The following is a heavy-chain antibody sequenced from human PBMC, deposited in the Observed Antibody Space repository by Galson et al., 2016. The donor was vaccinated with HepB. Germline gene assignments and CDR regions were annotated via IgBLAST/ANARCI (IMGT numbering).Heavy chain of an antibody. CDR3: ARTWYYSILSGYYPYFDD. CDR2: IGMSDTTI. J-gene: IGHJ4*02. Sequence: SLRLSCAVSGFTFSDYDMTWIRQAPGKGLEWISYIGMSDTTIYFADSVKGRFTVSRDNANRSLYLQMNSLRAEDTAVYYCARTWYYSILSGYYPYFDDWGQGTLVTVSP. V-gene: IGHV3-11*01. D-gene: IGHD3-9*01. CDR1: GFTFSDYD.